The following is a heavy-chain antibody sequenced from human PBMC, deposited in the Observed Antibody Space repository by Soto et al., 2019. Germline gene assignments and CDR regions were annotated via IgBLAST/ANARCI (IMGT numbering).Heavy chain of an antibody. CDR2: ISGRSDNT. J-gene: IGHJ5*01. V-gene: IGHV3-23*01. CDR1: GFTFSSYA. CDR3: ARAPPDGSSWYWFDS. D-gene: IGHD6-13*01. Sequence: EVQLLDSGGGMVQPGGSLRLSCAASGFTFSSYAMSWVRQAPGKGLEWVSSISGRSDNTYYADSVKGRFTISRDNSKNTLYLQMNSLRVEDTAVYYCARAPPDGSSWYWFDSWGQGTLVTVSS.